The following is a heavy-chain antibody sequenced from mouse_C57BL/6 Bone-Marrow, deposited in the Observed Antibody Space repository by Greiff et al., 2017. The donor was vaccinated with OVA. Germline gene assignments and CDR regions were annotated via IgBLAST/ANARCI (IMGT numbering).Heavy chain of an antibody. CDR1: GFSLTSYG. V-gene: IGHV2-2*01. CDR3: ARNSRLRPFAY. Sequence: QVHVKQSGPGLVQPSQSLSIPCTVSGFSLTSYGVHWVRQSPGKGLAWLGVLWRGGSPDYTAAFISRLSISNDKSKRQVFFKMNRLQADDTAIYYCARNSRLRPFAYWGQGTLVTVSA. CDR2: LWRGGSP. J-gene: IGHJ3*01. D-gene: IGHD2-4*01.